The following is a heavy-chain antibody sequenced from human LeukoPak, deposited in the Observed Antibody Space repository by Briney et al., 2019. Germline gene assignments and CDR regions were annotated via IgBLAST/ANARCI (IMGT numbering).Heavy chain of an antibody. CDR2: ISSSSSYI. CDR1: GFTFSSYS. CDR3: ARDNDFWSLDY. D-gene: IGHD3-3*01. Sequence: GGSLRLSCAASGFTFSSYSMNWVRQAPGKGLEWVSSISSSSSYIYYADSVKGRFTISRDNAKNTLYLQMNSLRVEDTAVYYCARDNDFWSLDYWGQGALVTVSS. V-gene: IGHV3-21*01. J-gene: IGHJ4*02.